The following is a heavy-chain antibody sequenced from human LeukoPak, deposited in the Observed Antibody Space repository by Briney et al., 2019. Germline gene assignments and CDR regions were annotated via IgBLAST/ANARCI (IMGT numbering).Heavy chain of an antibody. Sequence: PGGSLRPSCAASGFTFSDYYMSWIRQAPGKGLEWVSYISSSGSTIYYADSVKGRFTISRDNAKNSLYLQMNSLRAEDTAVYYCARVAAAAGKGRYMDVWGKGTTVTVSS. J-gene: IGHJ6*03. V-gene: IGHV3-11*01. CDR3: ARVAAAAGKGRYMDV. CDR1: GFTFSDYY. D-gene: IGHD6-13*01. CDR2: ISSSGSTI.